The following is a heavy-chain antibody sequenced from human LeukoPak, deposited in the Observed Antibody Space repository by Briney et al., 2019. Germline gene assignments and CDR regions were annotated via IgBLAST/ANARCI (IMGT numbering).Heavy chain of an antibody. CDR1: GFTFTSYG. V-gene: IGHV3-30*03. Sequence: QPGTSLRLSCAASGFTFTSYGMHWVRQAPGKGLEWVALITYDGYYKYYSDSVKGRFTISSDTSKNTLYLQTNSLRAEDTAVYYCARDLSPVVRASPMGYWGQGTLVTVSS. J-gene: IGHJ4*02. CDR3: ARDLSPVVRASPMGY. D-gene: IGHD3-10*01. CDR2: ITYDGYYK.